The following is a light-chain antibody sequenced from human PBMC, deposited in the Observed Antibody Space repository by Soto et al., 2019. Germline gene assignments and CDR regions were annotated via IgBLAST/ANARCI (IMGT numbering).Light chain of an antibody. J-gene: IGKJ1*01. CDR3: QQYGSSPRT. CDR1: QSVSSD. Sequence: EIVMTQSPATLSVSPGERATLSCRASQSVSSDLAWYQQKPGQAPRFLISGASTRATGIPARFSGSGSGTDFTLTISRLEAEDFAVYYCQQYGSSPRTFGQGTKVDIK. CDR2: GAS. V-gene: IGKV3-15*01.